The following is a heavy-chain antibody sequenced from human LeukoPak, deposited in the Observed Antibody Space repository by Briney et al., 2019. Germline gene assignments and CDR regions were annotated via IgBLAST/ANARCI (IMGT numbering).Heavy chain of an antibody. V-gene: IGHV1-2*02. Sequence: GASVKVSCKASGYTFTGYYMHWVRQAPGQGLEWMGWINPNSGGTNYAQKFQGRVTMTTDTSTSTAYMELRSLRSDDTAVYYCARENNWNYRGGDWFDPWGQGTLVTVSS. J-gene: IGHJ5*02. CDR2: INPNSGGT. CDR3: ARENNWNYRGGDWFDP. D-gene: IGHD1-7*01. CDR1: GYTFTGYY.